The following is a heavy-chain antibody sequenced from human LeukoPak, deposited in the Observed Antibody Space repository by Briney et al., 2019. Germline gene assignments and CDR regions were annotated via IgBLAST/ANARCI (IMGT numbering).Heavy chain of an antibody. CDR1: GYRFTTYW. V-gene: IGHV5-51*01. D-gene: IGHD5-24*01. CDR2: IYPGDSDA. Sequence: GGPLQISCKGSGYRFTTYWIGWARQLPGKGLDWMGIIYPGDSDARYSPSFHGQVTISADKSISTASLQWSSLKASDTAMYYCARGLMASISGGVVYFDLWGQGTLVTVSS. CDR3: ARGLMASISGGVVYFDL. J-gene: IGHJ4*02.